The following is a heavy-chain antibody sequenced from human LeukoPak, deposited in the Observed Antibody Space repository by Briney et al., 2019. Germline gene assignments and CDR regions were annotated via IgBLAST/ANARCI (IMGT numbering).Heavy chain of an antibody. Sequence: PSETLSLTCTVSGGSISSSSYYWGWIRQPPGKGLEWVGSIYYSGSTYYNPSLKSRVTISVDTSKNQFSLKLSSVTAADTAVYYCARHAYYYGSGSPMTTYYYYYMDVWGKGTTVTISS. CDR1: GGSISSSSYY. CDR2: IYYSGST. V-gene: IGHV4-39*01. J-gene: IGHJ6*03. CDR3: ARHAYYYGSGSPMTTYYYYYMDV. D-gene: IGHD3-10*01.